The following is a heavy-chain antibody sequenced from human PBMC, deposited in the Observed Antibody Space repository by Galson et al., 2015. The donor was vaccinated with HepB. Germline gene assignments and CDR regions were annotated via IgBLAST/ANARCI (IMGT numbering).Heavy chain of an antibody. D-gene: IGHD3-16*02. CDR2: IYPGDSDT. CDR1: GYSFTSYW. Sequence: QSGAEVKKPGESLKISCKGSGYSFTSYWIGWVRQMPGKGLEWMGIIYPGDSDTRYSPSFQGQVTISADKSISTAYLQWSSLKASDTAMYYCARPRNMITFGGVIVIPAAFDIWGQGTMVTVSS. J-gene: IGHJ3*02. V-gene: IGHV5-51*03. CDR3: ARPRNMITFGGVIVIPAAFDI.